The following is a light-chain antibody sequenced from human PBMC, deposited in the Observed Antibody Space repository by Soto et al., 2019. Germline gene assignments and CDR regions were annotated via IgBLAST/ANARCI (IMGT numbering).Light chain of an antibody. CDR2: GNS. V-gene: IGLV1-40*01. Sequence: QSVLTQPPSVSGAPGQRVTISCTGSSSNIGAGYDVHWYQQLPGTAPKLLIYGNSNRPSGVPDRFSGSKSGTSASLAITGHQDQDEADYYCQSYDSSLSVHVVFGGGTKLTVL. J-gene: IGLJ2*01. CDR1: SSNIGAGYD. CDR3: QSYDSSLSVHVV.